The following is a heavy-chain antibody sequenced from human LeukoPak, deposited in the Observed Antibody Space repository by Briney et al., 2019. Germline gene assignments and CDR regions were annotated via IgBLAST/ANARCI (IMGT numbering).Heavy chain of an antibody. CDR2: IFVSEST. V-gene: IGHV4-4*07. D-gene: IGHD6-25*01. Sequence: SETLSLTCTVSGGSLNNYFWSWIRQPAGKGLEWIGRIFVSESTNYNPSLKSRVTMSIDPTKNQFSLKVTSVTAADTAVYYCARGENVRSSSGHLDHWGQGILVTVSS. J-gene: IGHJ4*02. CDR3: ARGENVRSSSGHLDH. CDR1: GGSLNNYF.